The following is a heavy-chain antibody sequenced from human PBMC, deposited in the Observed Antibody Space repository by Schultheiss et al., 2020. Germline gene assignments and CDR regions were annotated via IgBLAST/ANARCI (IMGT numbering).Heavy chain of an antibody. CDR2: ISYDGGTK. V-gene: IGHV3-30-3*01. Sequence: GGSLRLSCVASGFTFSSYAVHWVRQAPGKGLEWVAIISYDGGTKYYTDSVKGRFTISRDNSKNTLFLQMNSLRAEDTAMYYCARERQVAGLDYWGRGTLVTVS. CDR3: ARERQVAGLDY. D-gene: IGHD6-19*01. J-gene: IGHJ4*02. CDR1: GFTFSSYA.